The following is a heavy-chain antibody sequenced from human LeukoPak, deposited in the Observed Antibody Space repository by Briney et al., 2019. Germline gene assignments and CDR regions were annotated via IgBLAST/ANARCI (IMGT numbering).Heavy chain of an antibody. V-gene: IGHV3-30*18. D-gene: IGHD6-13*01. J-gene: IGHJ4*02. CDR1: GFTFSSYG. CDR2: ISYDGSNK. Sequence: GGSLRLSCAASGFTFSSYGMHWVRQAPGKGLEWVAVISYDGSNKYYADSVKGRFTISRDNSKNTLYLQMNSLRAEDTAVYYCAKDPKFSWYFDYWGQGTLVTVSS. CDR3: AKDPKFSWYFDY.